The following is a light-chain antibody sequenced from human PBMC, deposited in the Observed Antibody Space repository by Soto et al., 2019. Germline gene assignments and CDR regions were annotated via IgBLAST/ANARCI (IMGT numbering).Light chain of an antibody. V-gene: IGKV3-11*01. CDR1: QSVSNF. CDR3: HQRHSWPIT. Sequence: EIVLTQSPATLSLSPGEGATLSCRASQSVSNFLLCFQQKPGQAPRLLIYDASNRATGIPARFSGSGSGTDFTLTISSLEPEDFAVYYCHQRHSWPITFGQGTRLEIK. CDR2: DAS. J-gene: IGKJ5*01.